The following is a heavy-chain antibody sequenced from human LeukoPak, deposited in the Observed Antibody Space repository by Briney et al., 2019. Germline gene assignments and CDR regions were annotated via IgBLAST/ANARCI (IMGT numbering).Heavy chain of an antibody. CDR3: ARLDYGSGATDY. Sequence: SETLSLTCTVSGGPISSYYWSWIRQPPGKGLEWIGYIYYSGSTNYNPSLKSRVTISIDTSKNQFSLKLSSVTAAGTAVYYCARLDYGSGATDYWGQGTLVTVSS. D-gene: IGHD3-10*01. CDR2: IYYSGST. J-gene: IGHJ4*02. CDR1: GGPISSYY. V-gene: IGHV4-59*08.